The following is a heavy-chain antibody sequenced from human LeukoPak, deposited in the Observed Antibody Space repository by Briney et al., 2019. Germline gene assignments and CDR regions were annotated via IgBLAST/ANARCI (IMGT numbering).Heavy chain of an antibody. CDR3: ARGLDTNDWSDAFDI. J-gene: IGHJ3*02. V-gene: IGHV4-59*12. CDR1: GGSISSYY. CDR2: IYYSGST. Sequence: PSEPLSLTCTVSGGSISSYYWSWIRQPPGKGLEWIGYIYYSGSTNYNPSLKSRVTISVDTSKNQFSLKLSSVTAADTAVYYCARGLDTNDWSDAFDIWGQGTMVTVSS. D-gene: IGHD2-21*01.